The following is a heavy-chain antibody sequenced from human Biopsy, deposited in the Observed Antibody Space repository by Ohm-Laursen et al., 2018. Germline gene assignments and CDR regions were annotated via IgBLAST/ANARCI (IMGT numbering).Heavy chain of an antibody. Sequence: ASVKVSCKVSGYTLTELSMHWVRQAPGKGLEWMGGFAPENGKTVYAQNFQARVSMTEDTSTDTAYVELRSLRSEDTAVYYCAADISVWNVNSWGPGTQVTVSS. J-gene: IGHJ4*02. V-gene: IGHV1-24*01. CDR2: FAPENGKT. CDR3: AADISVWNVNS. D-gene: IGHD1-1*01. CDR1: GYTLTELS.